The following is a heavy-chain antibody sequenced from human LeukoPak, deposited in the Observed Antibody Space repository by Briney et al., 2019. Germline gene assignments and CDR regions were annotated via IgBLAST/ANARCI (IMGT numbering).Heavy chain of an antibody. D-gene: IGHD5-18*01. CDR2: INHSGST. Sequence: SETLSLTCAVYGGSFSGYYWSWIRQPPGKGLEWIGEINHSGSTNYNPSLKSRVTISVDTSKNQFSLKLSSVTAADTAVYYCARARGFGCSYGYYFDYWGQGTLVTVSS. V-gene: IGHV4-34*01. J-gene: IGHJ4*02. CDR1: GGSFSGYY. CDR3: ARARGFGCSYGYYFDY.